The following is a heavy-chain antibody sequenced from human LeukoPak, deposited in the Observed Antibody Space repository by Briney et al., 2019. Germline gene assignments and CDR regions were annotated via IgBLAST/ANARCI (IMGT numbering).Heavy chain of an antibody. CDR1: GASISFYD. CDR3: ALDSSGWSDDSFDI. D-gene: IGHD6-13*01. Sequence: SETLSLTCTVSGASISFYDWSWIRQPPGKGLEWIGYIYYSGSTNYNPSLKSRVTMSIDTSKNHFSLNLNSVTAADTAIYYCALDSSGWSDDSFDIWGQGTMVTVSS. J-gene: IGHJ3*02. CDR2: IYYSGST. V-gene: IGHV4-59*01.